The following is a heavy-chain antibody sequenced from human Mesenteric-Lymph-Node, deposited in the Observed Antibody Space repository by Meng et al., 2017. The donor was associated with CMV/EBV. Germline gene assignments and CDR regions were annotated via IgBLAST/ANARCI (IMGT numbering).Heavy chain of an antibody. V-gene: IGHV3-23*01. J-gene: IGHJ4*02. CDR3: AKGEALFDY. Sequence: SLSCAASGFTFSSYAMSWVRQAPGKGLEWVSAISGSGAITYYADSVKGRFTISRDNSKNTLYLQMNSLSAEDTAVHYCAKGEALFDYWGQGTLVTVSS. CDR1: GFTFSSYA. CDR2: ISGSGAIT.